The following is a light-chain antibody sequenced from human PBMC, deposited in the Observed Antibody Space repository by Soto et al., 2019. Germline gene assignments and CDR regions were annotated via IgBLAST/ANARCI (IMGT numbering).Light chain of an antibody. V-gene: IGLV2-23*01. Sequence: QSALTQPASVSGSPGQSITISCTGTSSDVGSYNLVSWYQQHPGKAPKLMIYEGSKRPSGVSNRFSGSKSGNTASLTVSGLQAEDEAGYYCCSYAGTYVIFGGGTKLTVL. J-gene: IGLJ2*01. CDR3: CSYAGTYVI. CDR2: EGS. CDR1: SSDVGSYNL.